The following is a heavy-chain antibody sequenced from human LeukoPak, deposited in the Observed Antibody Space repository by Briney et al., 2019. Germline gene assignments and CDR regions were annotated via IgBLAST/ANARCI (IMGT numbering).Heavy chain of an antibody. CDR3: ARVWVNSSGYYPFDY. J-gene: IGHJ4*02. Sequence: GRSLRLSCAASGFTFSSYAMHWVRQAPGKGLEWVAVISYDGSNKYYADSVKGRFTISRDNSKNTLYLQMSSLRAEDTAVYYCARVWVNSSGYYPFDYWGQGTLVTVSS. CDR2: ISYDGSNK. V-gene: IGHV3-30-3*01. D-gene: IGHD3-22*01. CDR1: GFTFSSYA.